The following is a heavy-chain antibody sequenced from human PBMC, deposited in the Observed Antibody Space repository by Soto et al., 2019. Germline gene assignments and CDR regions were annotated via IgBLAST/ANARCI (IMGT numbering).Heavy chain of an antibody. CDR1: GYTFTSYG. D-gene: IGHD5-18*01. CDR2: ISAYNGNT. V-gene: IGHV1-18*01. Sequence: VASVKVSCKASGYTFTSYGISWVRQAPGQGLEWMGWISAYNGNTNYAQKLQGRVTMTTDTSTSTAYMELRSLRSDDTAVYYCARSLGYSYGLYYYGMDVWGQGTTVTVSS. CDR3: ARSLGYSYGLYYYGMDV. J-gene: IGHJ6*02.